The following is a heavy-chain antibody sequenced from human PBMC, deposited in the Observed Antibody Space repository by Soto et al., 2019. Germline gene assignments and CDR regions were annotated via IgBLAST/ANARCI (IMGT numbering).Heavy chain of an antibody. CDR3: ARDTGSGWYGYYYYGMDV. D-gene: IGHD6-19*01. CDR1: GYTFTSYG. V-gene: IGHV1-18*01. J-gene: IGHJ6*02. Sequence: GASVKVSCKASGYTFTSYGISWVRQAPGQGLEWMGWISAYNGNTNYAQKLQGRVTMTTDTSTSTAYMELRSLRSDDTAVYYCARDTGSGWYGYYYYGMDVWGQGTTVTVSS. CDR2: ISAYNGNT.